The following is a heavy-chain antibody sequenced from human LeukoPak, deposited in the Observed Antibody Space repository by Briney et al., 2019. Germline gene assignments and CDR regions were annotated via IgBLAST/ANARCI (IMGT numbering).Heavy chain of an antibody. Sequence: SETLSLTCTVSGYSIRSGYYWGWIRQPAGKGLEWIGRIYTSGSTNYNPSLKSRVTIPVDTSKNQFSLKLSSVTAADTAVYYCAREPSYYYDSSGYVDYWGQGTLVTVSS. V-gene: IGHV4-61*02. CDR1: GYSIRSGYY. J-gene: IGHJ4*02. CDR3: AREPSYYYDSSGYVDY. D-gene: IGHD3-22*01. CDR2: IYTSGST.